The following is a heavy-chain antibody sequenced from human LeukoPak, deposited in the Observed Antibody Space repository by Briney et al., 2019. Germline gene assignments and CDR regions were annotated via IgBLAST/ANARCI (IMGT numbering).Heavy chain of an antibody. CDR1: GFTFSSYG. CDR3: AKDVGESRFYFDY. Sequence: GRSLRLSCAASGFTFSSYGMHWVRQAPAKGLEWVAIISYDGSNKYYADSVKGRFTISRDNAKNSLYLQMNSLRAEDTALYYCAKDVGESRFYFDYWGQGTLVTVSS. CDR2: ISYDGSNK. J-gene: IGHJ4*02. D-gene: IGHD3-10*01. V-gene: IGHV3-30*18.